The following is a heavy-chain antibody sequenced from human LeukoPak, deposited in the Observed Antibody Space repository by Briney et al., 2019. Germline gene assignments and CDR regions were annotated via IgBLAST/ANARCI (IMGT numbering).Heavy chain of an antibody. Sequence: PGGSLRLSCAASGFTFRNYWMHWVRQAPGKGLVWVSRINGDGSNTSYADSVKGRFTISRDNARNTLYLQMNSLRVEDTAVYYCARGYSSGYRIAYWGQGTLVTVSS. J-gene: IGHJ4*02. CDR3: ARGYSSGYRIAY. CDR1: GFTFRNYW. V-gene: IGHV3-74*01. D-gene: IGHD3-22*01. CDR2: INGDGSNT.